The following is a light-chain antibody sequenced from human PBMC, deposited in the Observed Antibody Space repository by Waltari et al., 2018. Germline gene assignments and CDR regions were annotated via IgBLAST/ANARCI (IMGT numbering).Light chain of an antibody. Sequence: QSVLTQPPSASGTPGQRVTISCSGSTSNIGAHLVYWYQQLPGKAPKLLIYNNHQRPSVVPDRFSDSKSGTSASLAISGLRSEDEAEYYCAVWDERVRGRVFGGGTKLTVL. CDR3: AVWDERVRGRV. V-gene: IGLV1-47*02. CDR1: TSNIGAHL. J-gene: IGLJ3*02. CDR2: NNH.